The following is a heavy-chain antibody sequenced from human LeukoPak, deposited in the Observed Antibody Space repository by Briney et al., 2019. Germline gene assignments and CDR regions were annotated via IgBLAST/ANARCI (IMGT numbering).Heavy chain of an antibody. J-gene: IGHJ6*03. CDR1: GGSISSYY. CDR3: ARAKGYDFWSGYPGIYYMDV. V-gene: IGHV4-59*01. Sequence: SETLSLTCTVSGGSISSYYWSWIRQPPGKGLEWIGYIYYSGSTNYNPSLKSRVTISVDTSKNQFSLKLSSVIAADTAVYYCARAKGYDFWSGYPGIYYMDVWGKGTTVTVSS. D-gene: IGHD3-3*01. CDR2: IYYSGST.